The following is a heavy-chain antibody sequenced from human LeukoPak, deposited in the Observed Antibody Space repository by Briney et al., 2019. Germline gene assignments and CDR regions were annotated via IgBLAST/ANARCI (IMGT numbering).Heavy chain of an antibody. CDR2: IYSGGST. CDR3: ARDATAMPQSYYYGMDV. CDR1: GFTVSSNY. Sequence: GGSLRLSCAASGFTVSSNYMSWVRQAPGKGLEWVSVIYSGGSTYYADSVKGRFTISRDNSKNTPYLQMNSLRAEDTAVYYCARDATAMPQSYYYGMDVWGQGTTVTVSS. D-gene: IGHD5-18*01. V-gene: IGHV3-53*01. J-gene: IGHJ6*02.